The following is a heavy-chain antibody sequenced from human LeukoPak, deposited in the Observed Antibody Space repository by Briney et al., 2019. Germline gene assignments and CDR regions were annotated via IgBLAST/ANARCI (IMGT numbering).Heavy chain of an antibody. CDR1: GFTFSSYS. CDR2: ISGSSSYI. CDR3: ARGGPYYYYMDV. J-gene: IGHJ6*03. D-gene: IGHD2-15*01. Sequence: GGSLRLSCAASGFTFSSYSMNWVRQAPGKGLGWVSSISGSSSYIYYADSVKGRFTISRDNAKNSLYLQMNSLGAEDTAVYYCARGGPYYYYMDVWGKGTTVTVSS. V-gene: IGHV3-21*01.